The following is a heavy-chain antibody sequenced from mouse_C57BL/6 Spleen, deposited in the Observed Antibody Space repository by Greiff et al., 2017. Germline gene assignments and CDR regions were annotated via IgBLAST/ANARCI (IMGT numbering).Heavy chain of an antibody. D-gene: IGHD1-1*01. V-gene: IGHV1-26*01. CDR1: GYTFTDYY. CDR2: INPNNGGT. CDR3: ARAVVAPYAMDY. J-gene: IGHJ4*01. Sequence: EVQLQQSGPELVKPGASVKISCKASGYTFTDYYMNWVKQSQGKSLEWIGDINPNNGGTSYNQKFKGKATLTVDKSSSTAYMELRSLTSEDSAVYYCARAVVAPYAMDYWGQGTSVTVSS.